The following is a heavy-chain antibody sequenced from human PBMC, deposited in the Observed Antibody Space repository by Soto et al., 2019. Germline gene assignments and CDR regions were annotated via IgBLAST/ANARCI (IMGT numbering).Heavy chain of an antibody. J-gene: IGHJ4*02. CDR3: AKSSSSSGKPKYYFDY. CDR2: ISGSSGRT. Sequence: GGSLRLSCAASGFTFSSHAMSWVRQAPGKRLEWVSIISGSSGRTYYADSVKGRFTISRDSSKNTLYLQMNTLRAEDTAVYYCAKSSSSSGKPKYYFDYWGQGTLVTVSS. V-gene: IGHV3-23*01. CDR1: GFTFSSHA. D-gene: IGHD6-6*01.